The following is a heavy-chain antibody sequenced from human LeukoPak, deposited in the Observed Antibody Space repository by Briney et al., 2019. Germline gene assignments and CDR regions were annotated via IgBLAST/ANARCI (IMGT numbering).Heavy chain of an antibody. Sequence: PGGSLRLSCAASGFTVSSNYMSWVRQAPGKGLEWVSVIYSGGSTYYADSVKGRFTISRDNSKNTLYLQMNSLRAEDTAVYYCARDPRSSGDLYYYYYYGMDVWGQGTTVTVSS. CDR1: GFTVSSNY. V-gene: IGHV3-66*01. CDR2: IYSGGST. CDR3: ARDPRSSGDLYYYYYYGMDV. J-gene: IGHJ6*02. D-gene: IGHD4-17*01.